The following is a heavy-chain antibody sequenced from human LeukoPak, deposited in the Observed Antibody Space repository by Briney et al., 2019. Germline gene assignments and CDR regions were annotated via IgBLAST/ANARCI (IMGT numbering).Heavy chain of an antibody. CDR1: GYTFTRYG. V-gene: IGHV1-18*01. Sequence: GAPVKVSCKASGYTFTRYGISWVRQAPGHGLEWMGWISAYKGNTNYAQKLQGRVTMNTDTYSSTAYMELRCLRSDGPPVYYCARVGFLEWLLDYWGQGTLVTVSS. D-gene: IGHD3-3*02. J-gene: IGHJ4*02. CDR3: ARVGFLEWLLDY. CDR2: ISAYKGNT.